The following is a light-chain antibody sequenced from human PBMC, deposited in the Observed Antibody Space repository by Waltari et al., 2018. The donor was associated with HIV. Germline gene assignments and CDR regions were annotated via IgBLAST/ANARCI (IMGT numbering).Light chain of an antibody. Sequence: EVVMTQSPATLSVSPGKRATLSCRASQNINTNLAWYQQKPGQPPRLLIYGASTRATGIPARFTGTGSGTEFTLTISSLQSEDFALYYCQQYNNWPWYTFGQGTKLEI. CDR1: QNINTN. J-gene: IGKJ2*01. V-gene: IGKV3-15*01. CDR2: GAS. CDR3: QQYNNWPWYT.